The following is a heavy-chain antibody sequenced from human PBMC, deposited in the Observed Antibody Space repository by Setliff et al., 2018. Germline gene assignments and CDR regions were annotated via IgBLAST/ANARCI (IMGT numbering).Heavy chain of an antibody. CDR3: ARDPNGDFVGAFDP. V-gene: IGHV3-43*01. CDR1: GFTFDDYT. J-gene: IGHJ5*02. CDR2: TSWDGDAT. Sequence: PGGSLRLSCAASGFTFDDYTMHWVRQAPGKGLEWVSATSWDGDATELADSVKGRFTISRDNSRNSLYLQMNSLRVEDTASYFCARDPNGDFVGAFDPWDQGSLVTVSS. D-gene: IGHD4-17*01.